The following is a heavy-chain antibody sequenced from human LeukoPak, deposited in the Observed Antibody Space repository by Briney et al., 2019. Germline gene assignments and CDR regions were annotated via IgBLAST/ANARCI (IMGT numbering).Heavy chain of an antibody. CDR3: AREYRHFYCSSTSCYSSSWFDP. J-gene: IGHJ5*02. CDR1: GFTVSSNY. CDR2: IYRGGST. D-gene: IGHD2-2*02. V-gene: IGHV3-53*01. Sequence: GGAMRLSCAASGFTVSSNYMSWVRQAPGKGLEWVSVIYRGGSTYYADSVKGRFTISRDNSKNTLYLQMNSLRAEDTAVYYCAREYRHFYCSSTSCYSSSWFDPWGQGTLVTVSS.